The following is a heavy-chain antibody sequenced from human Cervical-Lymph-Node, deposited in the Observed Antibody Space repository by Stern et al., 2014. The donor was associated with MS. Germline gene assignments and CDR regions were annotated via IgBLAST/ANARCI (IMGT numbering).Heavy chain of an antibody. Sequence: VHLVESGAEVEKPGASVKVSCKASGYIFTDYYLHWVRQAPGQGLEWMGRINPKSGGTSYAQSFQGRVTLTRDTSITTAYMDLSRLRSDDTAVYYCTRALRIADRPSPGGHWFDPWGQGTLVIVSS. D-gene: IGHD6-6*01. CDR1: GYIFTDYY. J-gene: IGHJ5*02. CDR3: TRALRIADRPSPGGHWFDP. CDR2: INPKSGGT. V-gene: IGHV1-2*02.